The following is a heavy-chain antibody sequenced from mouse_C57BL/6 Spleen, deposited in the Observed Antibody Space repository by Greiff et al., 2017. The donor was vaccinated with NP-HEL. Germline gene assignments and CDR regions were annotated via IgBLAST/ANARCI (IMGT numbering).Heavy chain of an antibody. Sequence: EVKLMESGGGLVQPGASLRLSCAASGFTFTDYYMSWVRQPPGKAPAWLALIRNKANGYTTEYTASVTGRFTISRDNSQNIIYLQRNTLRAEDSATYYCVKAVRGYEAMDYWGQGTSVTVSS. J-gene: IGHJ4*01. CDR1: GFTFTDYY. CDR2: IRNKANGYTT. CDR3: VKAVRGYEAMDY. V-gene: IGHV7-4*01.